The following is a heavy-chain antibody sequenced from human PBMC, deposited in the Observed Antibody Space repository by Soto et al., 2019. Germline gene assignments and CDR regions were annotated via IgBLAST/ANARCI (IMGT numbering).Heavy chain of an antibody. CDR3: ARDLVLLSDYYYYYMDV. D-gene: IGHD3-10*01. Sequence: EVQLVESGGGLVKPGGSLRLSCAASGFTFSSYSMNWVRQAPGKGLEWVSSISSSSSYIYYADSVKGRFTISRDNAKNSLYLQMNSLRAEDTAVYYCARDLVLLSDYYYYYMDVWGKGTTVTVSS. CDR2: ISSSSSYI. J-gene: IGHJ6*03. CDR1: GFTFSSYS. V-gene: IGHV3-21*01.